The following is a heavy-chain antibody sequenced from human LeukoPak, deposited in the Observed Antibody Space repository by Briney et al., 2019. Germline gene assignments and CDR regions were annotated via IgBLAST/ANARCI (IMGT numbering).Heavy chain of an antibody. V-gene: IGHV5-51*01. CDR2: IYPGDSDT. D-gene: IGHD2-2*02. CDR1: GYSFTNYW. CDR3: ARQRCSSTSCYIFDY. Sequence: GESLKISCKGSGYSFTNYWIGWVRQMPGKGPEWMGIIYPGDSDTTYSPSFQGQVTISADNSISTAYLQWSSLKASDTAMYYCARQRCSSTSCYIFDYWGQGTLVTVSS. J-gene: IGHJ4*02.